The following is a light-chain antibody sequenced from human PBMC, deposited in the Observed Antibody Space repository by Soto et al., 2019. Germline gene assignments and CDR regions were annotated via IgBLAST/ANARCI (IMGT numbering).Light chain of an antibody. V-gene: IGKV1-39*01. Sequence: DIPMTQSPSSLSASVGDSVTITCRASQSIRTYLNWYQQILGKAPKLLIYAASTLQSGVPSRFSGSASGTDFTLTINSLQPEDFAAYYCQQSYSAPLWTFGQGTKLEIK. J-gene: IGKJ2*02. CDR2: AAS. CDR3: QQSYSAPLWT. CDR1: QSIRTY.